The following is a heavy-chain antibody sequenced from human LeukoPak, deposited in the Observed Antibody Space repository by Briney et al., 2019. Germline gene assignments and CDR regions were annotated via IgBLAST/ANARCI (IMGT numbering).Heavy chain of an antibody. J-gene: IGHJ4*02. Sequence: PGRSLRLSCAASGFTCDDYAMHWVRQAPGKGLEWVSGISWNSGSIDYADSVKGRFTISRDNAKNSLYLQMNSLRAEDTALYYCAKARGFGELNFDYWGQGTLVTVSS. CDR2: ISWNSGSI. V-gene: IGHV3-9*01. CDR1: GFTCDDYA. D-gene: IGHD3-10*01. CDR3: AKARGFGELNFDY.